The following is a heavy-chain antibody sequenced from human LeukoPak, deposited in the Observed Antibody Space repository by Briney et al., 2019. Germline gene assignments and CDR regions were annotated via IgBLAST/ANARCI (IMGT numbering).Heavy chain of an antibody. CDR3: AKDTMVYAPPLNWFDP. CDR2: ISGSGGST. CDR1: GFTFSSYA. Sequence: PGGSLRLSCAASGFTFSSYAMSWVRQAPGKGLEWVSAISGSGGSTYYADSVKGRFTISRDNSKNTLYLQMNSLRAEDTAVYYCAKDTMVYAPPLNWFDPWGQGTLVTVSS. J-gene: IGHJ5*02. D-gene: IGHD2-8*01. V-gene: IGHV3-23*01.